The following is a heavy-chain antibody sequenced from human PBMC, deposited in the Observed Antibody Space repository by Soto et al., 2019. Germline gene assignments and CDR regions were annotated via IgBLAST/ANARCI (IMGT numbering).Heavy chain of an antibody. CDR1: GGSFSGYY. CDR3: ARGKIIAVAAYFDY. V-gene: IGHV4-34*01. Sequence: QVQLQQWGAGLLKPSETLSLTCAVYGGSFSGYYWSWIRQPPGKGLEWIGEINHSGSTNYNPSLKSRVTISVDTSKNQFSLKLSSVTAADTAVYYCARGKIIAVAAYFDYWGQGTLVTVSS. CDR2: INHSGST. J-gene: IGHJ4*02. D-gene: IGHD6-19*01.